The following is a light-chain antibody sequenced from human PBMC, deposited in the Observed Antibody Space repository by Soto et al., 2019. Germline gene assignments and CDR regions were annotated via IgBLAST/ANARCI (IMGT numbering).Light chain of an antibody. J-gene: IGLJ1*01. Sequence: QSVLTQPPSVSAAPGQKVTISCSGTTSNVANNFVSWYQQFPGKAPKLLIYDDIRRPYGIPDRFSASKSGTSATLGITGLQTGDEADYYCGSWDSSLTANVFGTGTKVTVL. CDR1: TSNVANNF. CDR2: DDI. CDR3: GSWDSSLTANV. V-gene: IGLV1-51*01.